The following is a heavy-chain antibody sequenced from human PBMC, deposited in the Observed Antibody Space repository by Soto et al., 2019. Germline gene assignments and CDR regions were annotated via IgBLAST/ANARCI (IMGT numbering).Heavy chain of an antibody. J-gene: IGHJ6*02. CDR1: RVAFSKFI. Sequence: GASVKVSCKASRVAFSKFIVTWVRQAPGLGLEWVGGIIPIFGTANYAQKFQGRVTITADESTSTSYMEVNNLRSEGTAVYYCAKVRYSSPMGYYYGMAVWGQGTTVTVSS. CDR2: IIPIFGTA. D-gene: IGHD6-19*01. CDR3: AKVRYSSPMGYYYGMAV. V-gene: IGHV1-69*13.